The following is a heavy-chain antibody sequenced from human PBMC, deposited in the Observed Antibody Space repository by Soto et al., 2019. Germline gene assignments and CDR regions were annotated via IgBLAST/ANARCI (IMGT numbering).Heavy chain of an antibody. V-gene: IGHV1-3*01. CDR1: GYTFSTYA. D-gene: IGHD3-10*01. CDR3: AIHGSPRPPGNWFDS. Sequence: QVELVQSGAEVKEPGASVKLSCKASGYTFSTYAMHWVRQAPGQSIEWMGWIIAGNKDTRSSQKFQGRVTFTSDTSANIGYMELTSLRSEDTAVYYCAIHGSPRPPGNWFDSWSQGTLVTVSS. CDR2: IIAGNKDT. J-gene: IGHJ5*01.